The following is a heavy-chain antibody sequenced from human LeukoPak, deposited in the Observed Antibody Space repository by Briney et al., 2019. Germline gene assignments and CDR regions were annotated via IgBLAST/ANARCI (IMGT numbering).Heavy chain of an antibody. CDR2: IYYSGST. CDR1: GGSISSYY. Sequence: SETLSLTCTVSGGSISSYYWSWIRQPPGKGLEWIGYIYYSGSTNYNPSLKSRVTISVDTSKNQFSLKLSSVTAADTAVYYCARDPTYYYDSSGYDAFDIWGQGTMVTVSS. J-gene: IGHJ3*02. V-gene: IGHV4-59*01. D-gene: IGHD3-22*01. CDR3: ARDPTYYYDSSGYDAFDI.